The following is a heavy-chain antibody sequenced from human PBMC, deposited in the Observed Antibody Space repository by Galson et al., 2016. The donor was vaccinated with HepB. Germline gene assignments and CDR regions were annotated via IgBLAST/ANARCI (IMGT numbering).Heavy chain of an antibody. J-gene: IGHJ4*02. D-gene: IGHD5-18*01. CDR3: VRVKGYSHGYYFDY. CDR2: IYHSGST. V-gene: IGHV4-38-2*01. CDR1: GYSISSGYY. Sequence: SETLSLTCGVSGYSISSGYYWGWIRQPPGQGLEWIASIYHSGSTYYNPSLMSRVTISVDTSKNQISLNLTSVTASDTAVYYCVRVKGYSHGYYFDYWGQGTSVTLSS.